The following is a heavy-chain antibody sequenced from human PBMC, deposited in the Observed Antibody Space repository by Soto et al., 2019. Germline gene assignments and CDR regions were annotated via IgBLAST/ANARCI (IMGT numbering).Heavy chain of an antibody. CDR2: IYPGDSDT. CDR3: AQSYDSSAWFDP. CDR1: GYSFTTYW. V-gene: IGHV5-51*01. D-gene: IGHD3-22*01. J-gene: IGHJ5*02. Sequence: PGASLKISGKGSGYSFTTYWIGWVRQMPGKGLEWMGIIYPGDSDTRYSPSFQGQVTISADKSISTAYLQWSSLKASDTAMYYCAQSYDSSAWFDPWGQGTLVTVSS.